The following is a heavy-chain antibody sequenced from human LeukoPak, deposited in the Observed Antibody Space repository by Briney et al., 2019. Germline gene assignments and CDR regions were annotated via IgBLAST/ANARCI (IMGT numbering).Heavy chain of an antibody. Sequence: SVKVSCKASGGTFSSYAISWVRQAPGQGLEWMGRIIPIFGTANYAQKFQGRVTITTDESTSTAYMELSSLRSEDTAVYYCARDRMLAYYYDSSGYYHFDIWGQGTMVTVSS. CDR1: GGTFSSYA. D-gene: IGHD3-22*01. CDR2: IIPIFGTA. J-gene: IGHJ3*02. V-gene: IGHV1-69*05. CDR3: ARDRMLAYYYDSSGYYHFDI.